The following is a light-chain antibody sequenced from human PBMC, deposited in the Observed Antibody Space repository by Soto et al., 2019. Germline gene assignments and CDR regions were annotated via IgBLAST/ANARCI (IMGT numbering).Light chain of an antibody. V-gene: IGLV1-44*01. CDR3: AAWDDSLNGYV. CDR1: SSNIGSNT. Sequence: VLTQPPSASGTPGQRVTISCSGSSSNIGSNTVNWYQQPPGTAPKLLIYSNNQRPSGVPDRFSGSKSGTSASLAISGLQSEDEADYYCAAWDDSLNGYVFGTGTKVTVL. CDR2: SNN. J-gene: IGLJ1*01.